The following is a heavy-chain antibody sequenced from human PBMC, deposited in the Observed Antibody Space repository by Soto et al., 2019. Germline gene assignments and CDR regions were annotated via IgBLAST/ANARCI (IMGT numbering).Heavy chain of an antibody. CDR3: ARGYYSGSTPSSVDY. D-gene: IGHD1-26*01. CDR2: ITPTLNIA. CDR1: GGTFSSYT. J-gene: IGHJ4*02. V-gene: IGHV1-69*01. Sequence: QLQLVQSGAEVREPGSSVKVSCKASGGTFSSYTVIWVRQAPGQGLEWMGGITPTLNIAKYADKFQGRVTLTADESTSTVNMNLSSLRSEDTADYFCARGYYSGSTPSSVDYWGQGTRVAVSS.